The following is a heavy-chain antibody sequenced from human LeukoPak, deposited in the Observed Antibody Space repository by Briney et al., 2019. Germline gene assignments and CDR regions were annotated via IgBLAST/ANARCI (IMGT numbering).Heavy chain of an antibody. CDR2: IYYSGST. Sequence: PETLSLTCTVSGGSISSYYWSWIRQPPGKGLEWIGYIYYSGSTNYNPSLKSRVTISVDTSKNQFSLKLSSVTAADTAVYYCARIVDTAMVSKGYYFDYWGQGTLVTVSS. V-gene: IGHV4-59*01. J-gene: IGHJ4*02. D-gene: IGHD5-18*01. CDR3: ARIVDTAMVSKGYYFDY. CDR1: GGSISSYY.